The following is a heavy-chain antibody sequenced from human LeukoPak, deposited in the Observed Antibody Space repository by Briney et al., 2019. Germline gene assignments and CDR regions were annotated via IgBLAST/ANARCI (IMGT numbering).Heavy chain of an antibody. J-gene: IGHJ4*02. D-gene: IGHD1-20*01. CDR2: IYSGGST. CDR3: ARGLMYTWKVFDY. V-gene: IGHV3-53*01. CDR1: GFTVSSNY. Sequence: GGSLRLSCAASGFTVSSNYMSWVRQAPGKGLGWVSVIYSGGSTYYADSVKGRFTISRDNSKNTLYLQMNSLRAEDTAVYYCARGLMYTWKVFDYWGQGTLVTVSS.